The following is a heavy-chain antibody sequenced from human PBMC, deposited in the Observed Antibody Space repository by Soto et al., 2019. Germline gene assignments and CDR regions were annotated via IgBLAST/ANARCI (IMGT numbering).Heavy chain of an antibody. CDR3: AKDFRPDGKYDLDY. D-gene: IGHD3-3*01. CDR2: TLSDGGTK. Sequence: EVQLLESGGGLVQPGGSLRLSCAASGFTFAGYAMNWVRQAPGRGLEWVAGTLSDGGTKYYADPVKGRFTISRDNSKNTLYLQMNCLRVDYTALYYCAKDFRPDGKYDLDYWGQGTLVVVSS. V-gene: IGHV3-23*01. J-gene: IGHJ4*02. CDR1: GFTFAGYA.